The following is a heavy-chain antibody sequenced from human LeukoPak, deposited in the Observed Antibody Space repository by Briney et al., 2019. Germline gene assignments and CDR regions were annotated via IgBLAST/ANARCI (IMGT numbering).Heavy chain of an antibody. J-gene: IGHJ5*02. Sequence: GGSLRLSCAASGLTFSSYAMSWVRQAPGKGLEWVGRIRSKANSYATAYAASVKGRFTISRDDSKNTAYLQMNGLKTEDTAVYYCTRLTGTTGYAWFDPWGQGTLVTVSS. CDR3: TRLTGTTGYAWFDP. D-gene: IGHD1-7*01. V-gene: IGHV3-73*01. CDR2: IRSKANSYAT. CDR1: GLTFSSYA.